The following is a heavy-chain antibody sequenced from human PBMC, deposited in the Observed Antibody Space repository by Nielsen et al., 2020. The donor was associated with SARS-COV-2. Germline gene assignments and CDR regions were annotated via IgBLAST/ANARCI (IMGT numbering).Heavy chain of an antibody. CDR2: INSDGSST. V-gene: IGHV3-74*01. D-gene: IGHD2-15*01. Sequence: GESLKISCAASAFTFSTYWIHWVRQAPGKGLVWVSRINSDGSSTSYADSVKGRFTISRDNAKNTLYLQMNSLRAEDTAVYYCVRGGSRRSFDYWGQGTLVTVSS. CDR1: AFTFSTYW. J-gene: IGHJ4*02. CDR3: VRGGSRRSFDY.